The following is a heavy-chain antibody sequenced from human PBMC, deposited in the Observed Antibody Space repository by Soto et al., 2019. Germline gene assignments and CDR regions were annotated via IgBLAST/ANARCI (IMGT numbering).Heavy chain of an antibody. D-gene: IGHD3-22*01. V-gene: IGHV4-61*01. J-gene: IGHJ4*02. Sequence: SETLSLTCTVSGGSVSSGSYYWSWIRQPPGKGLEWIGYIYYSGSTNYNPSLKGRVTISVDTSKNQFSLKLSSVTAADTAVYYCAREKDYYDSSGYYFFFDYWGQGNLVTVTA. CDR1: GGSVSSGSYY. CDR2: IYYSGST. CDR3: AREKDYYDSSGYYFFFDY.